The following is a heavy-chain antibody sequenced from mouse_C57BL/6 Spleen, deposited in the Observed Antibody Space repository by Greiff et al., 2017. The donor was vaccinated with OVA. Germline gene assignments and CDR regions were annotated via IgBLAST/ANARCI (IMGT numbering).Heavy chain of an antibody. V-gene: IGHV1-50*01. CDR3: ATTAYWYFDV. D-gene: IGHD1-2*01. CDR2: IDPSDSYT. J-gene: IGHJ1*03. Sequence: QVQLQQSGAELVKPGASVKLSCKASGYTFTSYWMQWVKQRPGQGLEWIGEIDPSDSYTNYNQKFKGKATLTVDTSSSTAYMELRSLTSEDSAVYYCATTAYWYFDVWGTGTTVTVSS. CDR1: GYTFTSYW.